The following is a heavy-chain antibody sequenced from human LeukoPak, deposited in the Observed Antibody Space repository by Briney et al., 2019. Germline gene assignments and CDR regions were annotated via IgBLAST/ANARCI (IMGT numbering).Heavy chain of an antibody. CDR3: ARDTCGCGSGWHLYWYFDL. J-gene: IGHJ2*01. CDR2: NSLNWGSI. Sequence: PGGSLRLSCAASGFTFSYYFLHWVRQPPPKELADVSANSLNWGSIHYANSVKGRFTIFSDNSKNTLYLQMDSLSAEDMAVYYCARDTCGCGSGWHLYWYFDLWGRGTLVTVSS. CDR1: GFTFSYYF. D-gene: IGHD6-19*01. V-gene: IGHV3-64*01.